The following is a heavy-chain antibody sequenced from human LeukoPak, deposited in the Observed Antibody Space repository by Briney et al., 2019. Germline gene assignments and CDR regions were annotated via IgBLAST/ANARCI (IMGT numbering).Heavy chain of an antibody. Sequence: GGSLRLSCAASGFTFSSYEMNWVRQAPGKGLEWVSYISSSGSTIYYADSVKGRFTISRDNAKNSLYLQMNSLRAEDTAVYYCARDAIVGSTSCPFDYWGQGTLVTVSS. CDR1: GFTFSSYE. CDR3: ARDAIVGSTSCPFDY. V-gene: IGHV3-48*03. CDR2: ISSSGSTI. D-gene: IGHD2-2*01. J-gene: IGHJ4*02.